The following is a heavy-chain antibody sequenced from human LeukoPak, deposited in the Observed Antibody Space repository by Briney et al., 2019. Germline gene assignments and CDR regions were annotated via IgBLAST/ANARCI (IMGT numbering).Heavy chain of an antibody. CDR1: GFTFSSYA. CDR3: AREPSNYYYMDV. J-gene: IGHJ6*03. V-gene: IGHV3-64*01. CDR2: ISSNGGST. D-gene: IGHD2-2*01. Sequence: GGSLRLSCAASGFTFSSYAMHWVRQAPGKGLEYVSAISSNGGSTYYANSVKGRFTISRDNSKSTLYLQMGSLRAEDMAVYYCAREPSNYYYMDVWGKGTTVTISS.